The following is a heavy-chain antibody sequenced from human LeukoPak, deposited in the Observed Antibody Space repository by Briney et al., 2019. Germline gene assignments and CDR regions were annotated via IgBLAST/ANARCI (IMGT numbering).Heavy chain of an antibody. Sequence: GESLKISCKGSGYSFTSYWIGWVRQMPGKGLEGMGIIYPGDSDTRYSPSFQGQVTISADKSICTAYLQWSSLKASDTAMYYCARRRFGELLSNPFDYWGQGTLVTVSS. CDR2: IYPGDSDT. CDR1: GYSFTSYW. V-gene: IGHV5-51*01. CDR3: ARRRFGELLSNPFDY. J-gene: IGHJ4*02. D-gene: IGHD3-10*01.